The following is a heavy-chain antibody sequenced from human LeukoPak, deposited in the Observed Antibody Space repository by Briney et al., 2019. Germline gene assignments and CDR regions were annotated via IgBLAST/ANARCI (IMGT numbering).Heavy chain of an antibody. D-gene: IGHD6-13*01. CDR2: ISANNGNT. V-gene: IGHV1-18*04. J-gene: IGHJ6*03. CDR3: AYPGPPYSSSWYKTYYYYYMDV. Sequence: ASVKVSCKASGNTVAGYYVHWVRQAPGQGLEWMGWISANNGNTNYAQKLQGRVTMTTDTSTSTAYMELRSLRSDDTAVYYCAYPGPPYSSSWYKTYYYYYMDVWGKGTTVTVSS. CDR1: GNTVAGYY.